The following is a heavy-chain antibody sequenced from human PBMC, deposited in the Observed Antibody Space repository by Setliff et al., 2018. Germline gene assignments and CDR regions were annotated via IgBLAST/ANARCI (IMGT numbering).Heavy chain of an antibody. CDR1: GYSFANSW. V-gene: IGHV5-51*01. J-gene: IGHJ4*02. CDR2: IYAGDSDT. CDR3: ARVGTAGGYYFDF. Sequence: GESLKISCKGSGYSFANSWIAWVRQMPGKGLEWMGVIYAGDSDTRYRPSFQGQVTISVDKSISTAYVQWRSLKASDTAMYYCARVGTAGGYYFDFWGQGALVTVSS. D-gene: IGHD2-15*01.